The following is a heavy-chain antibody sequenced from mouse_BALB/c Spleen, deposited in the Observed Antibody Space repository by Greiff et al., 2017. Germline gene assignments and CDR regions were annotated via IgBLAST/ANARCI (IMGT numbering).Heavy chain of an antibody. CDR1: GFTFSSYY. CDR2: INSNGGST. Sequence: EVKLMESGGGLVKLGGSLKLSCAASGFTFSSYYMSWVRQTPEKRLELVAAINSNGGSTYYPDTVKGRFTISRDNAKNTLYLQMSSLKSEDTALYYCARPQRYDDAMDYWGQGTSVTVSS. J-gene: IGHJ4*01. V-gene: IGHV5-6-2*01. D-gene: IGHD2-14*01. CDR3: ARPQRYDDAMDY.